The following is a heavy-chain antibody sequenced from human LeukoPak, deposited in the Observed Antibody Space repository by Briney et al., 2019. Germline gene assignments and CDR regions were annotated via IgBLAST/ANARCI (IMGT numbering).Heavy chain of an antibody. CDR2: IYYSGST. Sequence: SETLSLTCTVSGGSISSSSYYWGWIRQPPGKGLEWIGSIYYSGSTYYNPSLKSRVTISVDTSKNQFSLKLSSVTAADTAVYYCARAGTNLGDYDYWGQGTLVTVSS. D-gene: IGHD4-17*01. CDR3: ARAGTNLGDYDY. CDR1: GGSISSSSYY. J-gene: IGHJ4*02. V-gene: IGHV4-39*01.